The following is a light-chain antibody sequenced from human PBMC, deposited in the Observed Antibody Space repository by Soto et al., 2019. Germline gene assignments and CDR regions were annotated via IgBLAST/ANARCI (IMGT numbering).Light chain of an antibody. J-gene: IGKJ5*01. CDR1: QSVSSSY. Sequence: EIVLTQSPGTLSLSPGERATLSSRASQSVSSSYLAWYQQKPGQAPRILIYVASKRATGIPARFSGSGSGTDFTLTISSLEPEDSAVYYCQQRGEWPPGATFGQGTRLEIK. V-gene: IGKV3D-20*02. CDR2: VAS. CDR3: QQRGEWPPGAT.